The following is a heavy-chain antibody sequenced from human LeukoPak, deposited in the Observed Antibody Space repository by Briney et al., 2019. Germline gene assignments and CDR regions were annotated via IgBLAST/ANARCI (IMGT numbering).Heavy chain of an antibody. CDR2: ISGSGSST. J-gene: IGHJ4*02. Sequence: PGGSLRLSCAASGFTFSNCAMSWVRQAPETGLERVSGISGSGSSTYYADSVKGRFTISRDNSENTLSLQMNSLRADDTAIYYCAKSCNSGNCYYNYWGQGTLVTVSS. CDR3: AKSCNSGNCYYNY. D-gene: IGHD2/OR15-2a*01. V-gene: IGHV3-23*01. CDR1: GFTFSNCA.